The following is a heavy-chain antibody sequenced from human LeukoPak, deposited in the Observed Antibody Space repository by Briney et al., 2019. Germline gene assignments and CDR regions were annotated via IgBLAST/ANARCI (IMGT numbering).Heavy chain of an antibody. Sequence: SETLSLTCTVSGGSISSYYWSWIRQPPGKGLEWIGYIYYSGSTNYNPSLKSRVTISVDTSKNQFSLKLSSVTAEDTAVYYCARGAFYGDYDYWGQGTLVTVSS. D-gene: IGHD4-17*01. V-gene: IGHV4-59*01. CDR2: IYYSGST. CDR3: ARGAFYGDYDY. J-gene: IGHJ4*02. CDR1: GGSISSYY.